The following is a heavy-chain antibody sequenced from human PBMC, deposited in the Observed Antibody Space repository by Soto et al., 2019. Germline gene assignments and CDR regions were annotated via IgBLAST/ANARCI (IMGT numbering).Heavy chain of an antibody. CDR2: IRSKAYGGTT. J-gene: IGHJ5*02. CDR3: ITNYYDSSGYDNWFDP. D-gene: IGHD3-22*01. CDR1: GFTFGDYA. V-gene: IGHV3-49*03. Sequence: GGSLRLSCTASGFTFGDYAMSWFRQAPGKGLERVGFIRSKAYGGTTHYAASVKGRFTISRDDSKSIAYLQMNSPKTEDTAVYYCITNYYDSSGYDNWFDPWGQGTLVTVSS.